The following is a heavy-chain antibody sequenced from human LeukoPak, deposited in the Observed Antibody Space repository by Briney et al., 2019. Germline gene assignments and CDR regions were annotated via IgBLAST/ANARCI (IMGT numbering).Heavy chain of an antibody. CDR2: ISYDGSNK. V-gene: IGHV3-30-3*01. Sequence: PGGSLRLSCAASGFTFSSYAMHWVRQAPGKGLEWVAVISYDGSNKYYADSVKGRFTISRDNSKNTLYLQMNSLRAEDTAVYYCARDLRQLVLYYFDYWGQGTLVTVSS. D-gene: IGHD6-6*01. CDR1: GFTFSSYA. CDR3: ARDLRQLVLYYFDY. J-gene: IGHJ4*02.